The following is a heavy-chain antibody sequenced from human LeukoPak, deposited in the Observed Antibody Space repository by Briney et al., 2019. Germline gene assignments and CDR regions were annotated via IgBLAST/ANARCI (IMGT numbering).Heavy chain of an antibody. J-gene: IGHJ4*02. V-gene: IGHV4-39*07. Sequence: SETLSLTCTVSGGSISSGDYYWGWIRQPPGKGLEWIGTIYYSGNTYYNPSPKSRVTISVDTSKNQFSLKLSSVTAADTAVYYCARGLGYCSGGSCYRYFDYWGQGTLVTVSS. CDR1: GGSISSGDYY. CDR3: ARGLGYCSGGSCYRYFDY. CDR2: IYYSGNT. D-gene: IGHD2-15*01.